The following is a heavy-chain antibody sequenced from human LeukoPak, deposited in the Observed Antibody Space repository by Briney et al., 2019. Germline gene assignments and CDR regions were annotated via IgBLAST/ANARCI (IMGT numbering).Heavy chain of an antibody. Sequence: GGSLRLSCATSGFTFSSCVMAWVRQAPGKGLEWVSSISGSGNSPYYADSVKGRFTISRDNSMNTLSLQMNSLSADDTAVYYCAKRNCSTTHCYGFDYLGPRTLVTVSS. CDR2: ISGSGNSP. J-gene: IGHJ4*02. CDR3: AKRNCSTTHCYGFDY. D-gene: IGHD2-2*01. V-gene: IGHV3-23*01. CDR1: GFTFSSCV.